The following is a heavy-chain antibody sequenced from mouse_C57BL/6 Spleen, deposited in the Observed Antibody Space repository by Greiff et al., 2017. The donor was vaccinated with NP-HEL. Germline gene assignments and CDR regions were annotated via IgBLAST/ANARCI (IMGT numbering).Heavy chain of an antibody. CDR2: IYPGDGDT. CDR1: GYAFSSSW. Sequence: QVQLQQSGPELVKPGASVKISCKASGYAFSSSWMNWVKQRPGKGLEWIGRIYPGDGDTNYNGKFKGKATLTADKSSSTAYMQLSSRTSEDSAVYFCARTVVEYYLDYWGQGTTLTVSS. J-gene: IGHJ2*01. CDR3: ARTVVEYYLDY. D-gene: IGHD1-1*01. V-gene: IGHV1-82*01.